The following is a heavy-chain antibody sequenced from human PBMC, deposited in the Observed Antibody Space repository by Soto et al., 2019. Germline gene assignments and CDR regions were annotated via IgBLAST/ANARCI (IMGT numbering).Heavy chain of an antibody. J-gene: IGHJ6*02. CDR2: IIPIFGTA. Sequence: ASVKVSCKASGGTFSSYAISWVRQAPGQGLEWMGGIIPIFGTANYAQKFQGRVTITADESTSTAYMELSSLRSEDTAVYYCARELTAAAGRTAYYYYGMDVWGQGTTVTVSS. D-gene: IGHD6-13*01. V-gene: IGHV1-69*13. CDR1: GGTFSSYA. CDR3: ARELTAAAGRTAYYYYGMDV.